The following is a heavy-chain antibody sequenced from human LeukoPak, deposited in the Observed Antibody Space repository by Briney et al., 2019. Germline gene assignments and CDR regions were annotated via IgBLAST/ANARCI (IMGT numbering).Heavy chain of an antibody. V-gene: IGHV5-51*01. Sequence: PGESLKISCKGSGYSFTSYWIGWVRQMPGKGLEWMGIIYPGDSDTRYSPSFQGQVTISADKSISTAYLQWSSLKASDTAMYYCARGSSGDFWSGYSRYLDYWGQGTLVTVSS. J-gene: IGHJ4*02. CDR1: GYSFTSYW. D-gene: IGHD3-3*01. CDR2: IYPGDSDT. CDR3: ARGSSGDFWSGYSRYLDY.